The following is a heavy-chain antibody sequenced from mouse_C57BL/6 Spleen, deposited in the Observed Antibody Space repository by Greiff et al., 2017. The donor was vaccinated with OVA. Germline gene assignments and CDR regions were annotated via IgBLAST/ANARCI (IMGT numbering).Heavy chain of an antibody. Sequence: QVQLKESGPGLVAPSQSLSITCTVSGFSLTSYAISWVRQPPGKGLEWLGVIWTGGGTNYNSALKSRLSISKYNSKSQVFLKMNSLQTDDTARYYCGREEEYYGFYAMDYWGQGTSVTVSS. V-gene: IGHV2-9-1*01. J-gene: IGHJ4*01. CDR3: GREEEYYGFYAMDY. D-gene: IGHD1-1*01. CDR2: IWTGGGT. CDR1: GFSLTSYA.